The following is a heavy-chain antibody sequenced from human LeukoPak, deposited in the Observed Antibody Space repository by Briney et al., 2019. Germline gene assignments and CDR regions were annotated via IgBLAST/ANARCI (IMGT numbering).Heavy chain of an antibody. CDR2: ISGSGGST. Sequence: GGSLRLSCAASGFTFSSYAMSWVRQAPGKGLEWVSAISGSGGSTYYADSVKGRFTISRDNSKNTLYLQMNSLRAEDTAVYYCARGSPGAYYDILTGYYKGDAFDIWGQGTMVTVST. CDR3: ARGSPGAYYDILTGYYKGDAFDI. J-gene: IGHJ3*02. D-gene: IGHD3-9*01. CDR1: GFTFSSYA. V-gene: IGHV3-23*01.